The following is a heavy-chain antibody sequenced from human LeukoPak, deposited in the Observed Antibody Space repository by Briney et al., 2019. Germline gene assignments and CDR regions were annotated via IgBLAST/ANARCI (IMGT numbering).Heavy chain of an antibody. CDR1: GFTVSSNC. V-gene: IGHV3-66*01. D-gene: IGHD3-22*01. Sequence: GGSLCLSCAASGFTVSSNCMSWVRQAPGKGLEWVSVIYTGGSTHYADSVKGRFTISRDNSKNTLYLQMNSLRAEDTAVYYCARLWDDSRQSESYFDYWGQGHVVTVSS. J-gene: IGHJ4*02. CDR3: ARLWDDSRQSESYFDY. CDR2: IYTGGST.